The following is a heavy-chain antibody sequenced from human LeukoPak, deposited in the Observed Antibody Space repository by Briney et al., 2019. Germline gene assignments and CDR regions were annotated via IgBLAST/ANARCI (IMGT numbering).Heavy chain of an antibody. J-gene: IGHJ3*01. CDR3: AREEHRLAEAGTSAFDL. CDR2: INEVGDDT. D-gene: IGHD6-13*01. V-gene: IGHV3-23*01. CDR1: GFTISNYA. Sequence: PGGSLRLSCAVSGFTISNYAMSWVRQTPARGLEWVSSINEVGDDTNYVDSVRGRFTVSRDNARNTVYLQMSSLRVEDTAIYFCAREEHRLAEAGTSAFDLGGQGTLVTVSP.